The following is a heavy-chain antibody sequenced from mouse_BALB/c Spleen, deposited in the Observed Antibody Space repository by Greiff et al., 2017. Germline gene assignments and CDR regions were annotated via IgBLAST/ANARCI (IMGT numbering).Heavy chain of an antibody. CDR1: GYTFTSYW. CDR2: IDPSDSYT. J-gene: IGHJ2*01. V-gene: IGHV1-69*02. CDR3: ARRGDFDD. Sequence: QVQLKQPGAELVKPGASVKLSCKASGYTFTSYWMHWVKQRPGQGLEWIGEIDPSDSYTNYNQKFKGKATLTVDKSSSTAYMQLSSLTSEDSAVYYCARRGDFDDWGQGTTLTVSS.